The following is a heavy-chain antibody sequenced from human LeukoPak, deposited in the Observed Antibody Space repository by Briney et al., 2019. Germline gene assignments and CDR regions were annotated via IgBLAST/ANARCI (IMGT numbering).Heavy chain of an antibody. V-gene: IGHV4-31*03. CDR2: IYYSGST. J-gene: IGHJ3*01. D-gene: IGHD2-2*02. Sequence: PSETLSLTCTVSGGSISSGGHYWSWIRQHPGKGLEWIGNIYYSGSTYYNPSLKSRLTISVDTSKNQFSLKLNSVTAADTAVYYCARGYRSFDLWGQGTMVTVSS. CDR1: GGSISSGGHY. CDR3: ARGYRSFDL.